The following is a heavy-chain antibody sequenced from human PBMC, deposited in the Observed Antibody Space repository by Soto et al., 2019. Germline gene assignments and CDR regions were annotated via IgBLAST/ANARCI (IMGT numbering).Heavy chain of an antibody. CDR1: GYSITAGGYY. V-gene: IGHV4-31*03. CDR3: ARMYSSGSGWFHP. J-gene: IGHJ5*02. Sequence: SLTCFVSGYSITAGGYYWSWIRHHPGKGLEWIGSFYSSGSIIYNPSLRSRVSISGDTSSNQFSMSLTSVTAADTARYYCARMYSSGSGWFHPWGQGTLVTAPQ. CDR2: FYSSGSI. D-gene: IGHD6-19*01.